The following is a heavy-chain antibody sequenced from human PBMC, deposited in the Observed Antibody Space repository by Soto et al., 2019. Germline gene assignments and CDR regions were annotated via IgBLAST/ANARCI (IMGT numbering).Heavy chain of an antibody. CDR1: GGTFSSYA. CDR2: IIPIFGTA. V-gene: IGHV1-69*13. J-gene: IGHJ5*01. D-gene: IGHD2-21*02. Sequence: SVKVSCKASGGTFSSYAISWVRQAPGQGLEWMGGIIPIFGTANYAQKFQGRVAITADESTSTAYMELSSLRSEDTAVYYCASDYCGGDCYPHNLFDSWGQGTLVIVSS. CDR3: ASDYCGGDCYPHNLFDS.